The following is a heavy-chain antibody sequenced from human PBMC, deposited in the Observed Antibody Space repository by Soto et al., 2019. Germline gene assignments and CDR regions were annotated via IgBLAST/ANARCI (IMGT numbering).Heavy chain of an antibody. Sequence: GGSLRLSCAASGFTFSSYGMHWVRQAPGKGLEWVAVIWYDGSNKYYADSVKGRFTISRDNSKNTLYLQMNSLRAEDTAVYYCARDMVNYYYGMDVWGQGTTVTVSS. CDR2: IWYDGSNK. V-gene: IGHV3-33*01. CDR3: ARDMVNYYYGMDV. J-gene: IGHJ6*02. D-gene: IGHD5-18*01. CDR1: GFTFSSYG.